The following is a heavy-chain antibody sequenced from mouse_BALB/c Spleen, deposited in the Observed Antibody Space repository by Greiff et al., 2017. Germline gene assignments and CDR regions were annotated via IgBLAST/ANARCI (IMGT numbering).Heavy chain of an antibody. CDR1: GFTFSSYT. D-gene: IGHD2-4*01. CDR3: TRGPYDYDEVAFDY. V-gene: IGHV5-6-4*01. J-gene: IGHJ2*01. CDR2: ISSGGSYT. Sequence: EVKLMESGGGLVQPGGSLKLSCAASGFTFSSYTMSWVRQTPEKRLEWVATISSGGSYTYYPDSVKGRFTISRDNAKNTLYLQMSSLKSEDTAMYYCTRGPYDYDEVAFDYWGQGTTLTVSS.